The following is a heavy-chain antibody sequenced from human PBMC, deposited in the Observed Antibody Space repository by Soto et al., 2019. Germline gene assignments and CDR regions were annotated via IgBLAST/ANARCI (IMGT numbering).Heavy chain of an antibody. CDR2: ISYDGSNK. J-gene: IGHJ3*02. CDR1: GFTFSSYA. V-gene: IGHV3-30-3*01. CDR3: ARDLLRQPAAFDI. D-gene: IGHD4-17*01. Sequence: GGSLRLSCAASGFTFSSYAMHWVRQAPGKGLEWVAVISYDGSNKYYADSVKGRFTISRDNSKNTLYLQMNSLRAEDTAVYYCARDLLRQPAAFDIWGQGTMVTVSS.